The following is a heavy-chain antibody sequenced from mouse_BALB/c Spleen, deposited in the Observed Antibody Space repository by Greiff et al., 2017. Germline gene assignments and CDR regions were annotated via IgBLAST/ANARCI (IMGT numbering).Heavy chain of an antibody. D-gene: IGHD2-4*01. CDR1: GFAFSSYD. CDR2: ISSGGGST. J-gene: IGHJ2*01. V-gene: IGHV5-12-1*01. CDR3: ARQSTMITTGYFDY. Sequence: EVQLVESGGGLVKPGGSLKLSCAASGFAFSSYDMSWVRQTPEKRLEWVAYISSGGGSTYYPDTVKGRFTISRDNAKNTLYLQMSSLKSEDTAMYYCARQSTMITTGYFDYWGQGTTLTVSS.